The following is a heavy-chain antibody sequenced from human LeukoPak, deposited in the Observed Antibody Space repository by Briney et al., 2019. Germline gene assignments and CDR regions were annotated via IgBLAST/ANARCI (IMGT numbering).Heavy chain of an antibody. Sequence: GGSLRLSCAASGFTFDDYGMSWVRQAPGKGLEWVSGINWNGGSTGYADSVKGRFTISRDNAKNSLYLQMNSLRAEDTALYYCARVGSDSSGYYSGFYYCYYMDVWGKGTTVTVSS. J-gene: IGHJ6*03. D-gene: IGHD3-22*01. V-gene: IGHV3-20*04. CDR1: GFTFDDYG. CDR2: INWNGGST. CDR3: ARVGSDSSGYYSGFYYCYYMDV.